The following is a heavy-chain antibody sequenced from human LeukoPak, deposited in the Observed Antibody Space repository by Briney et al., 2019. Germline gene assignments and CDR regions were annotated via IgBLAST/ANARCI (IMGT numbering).Heavy chain of an antibody. CDR2: ISAYNGNT. D-gene: IGHD6-19*01. CDR1: GCTFTNYG. Sequence: ASVKVTCKGSGCTFTNYGISWVRQAPGHGLEWMGWISAYNGNTNYAQKLQGRVTMTTDTSTSTAYMELRSLRSDDTAVYYCARGSSGWYGAFDIWGQGTMVTVSS. J-gene: IGHJ3*02. V-gene: IGHV1-18*01. CDR3: ARGSSGWYGAFDI.